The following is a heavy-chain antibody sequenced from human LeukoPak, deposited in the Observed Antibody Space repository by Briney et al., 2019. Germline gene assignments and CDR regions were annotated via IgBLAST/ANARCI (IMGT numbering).Heavy chain of an antibody. CDR3: ARRVGRYDFWSGYYYYMGV. V-gene: IGHV4-39*07. D-gene: IGHD3-3*01. CDR1: GGSISSSSYY. CDR2: IYYSGST. J-gene: IGHJ6*03. Sequence: PSETLSLTCTVSGGSISSSSYYWGWIRQPPGKGLEWIGSIYYSGSTYYNPSLKSRVTISVDTSKNQFSLKLSSVTAADTAVYYCARRVGRYDFWSGYYYYMGVWGKGTTVTVSS.